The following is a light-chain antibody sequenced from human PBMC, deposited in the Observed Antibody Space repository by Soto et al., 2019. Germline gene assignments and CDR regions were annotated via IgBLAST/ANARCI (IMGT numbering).Light chain of an antibody. CDR2: KAS. Sequence: DIQMTQSHSTLSASVGYRVTITCRASQSISSWLAWYQQKPGKAPKLLIYKASSLESGVPSRFSGSGSGTEFTLTISSLQPDDFATYYCQQYNSYWTFGQGTKVEIK. CDR1: QSISSW. V-gene: IGKV1-5*03. J-gene: IGKJ1*01. CDR3: QQYNSYWT.